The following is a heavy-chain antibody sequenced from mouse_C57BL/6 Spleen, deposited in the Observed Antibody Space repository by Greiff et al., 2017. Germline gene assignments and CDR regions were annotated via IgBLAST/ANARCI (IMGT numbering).Heavy chain of an antibody. V-gene: IGHV1-55*01. CDR1: GYTFTSYW. D-gene: IGHD2-3*01. Sequence: QVQLQQPGAELAKPGASVKMSCKASGYTFTSYWITWVKQRPGQGLEWIGDIYPGSGSTNYNEKFKSKATLTVDTSSSTAYMQLSSLTSEDSAVYYCARTGDGYYAGVGYWGQGTSVAVA. CDR3: ARTGDGYYAGVGY. J-gene: IGHJ4*01. CDR2: IYPGSGST.